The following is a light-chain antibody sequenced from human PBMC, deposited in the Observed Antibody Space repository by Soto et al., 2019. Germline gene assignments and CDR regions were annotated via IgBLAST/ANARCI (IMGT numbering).Light chain of an antibody. CDR3: HQFNNPIT. CDR1: QDISTA. CDR2: GAS. Sequence: IQLTQSPSSLSASVGDRVTITCRASQDISTALAWYQQKPGKPPKVLIYGASTLENGVPSRLIGSGATTYFILTISMLLHEDFATYCCHQFNNPITFGQGTRLEI. J-gene: IGKJ5*01. V-gene: IGKV1D-13*01.